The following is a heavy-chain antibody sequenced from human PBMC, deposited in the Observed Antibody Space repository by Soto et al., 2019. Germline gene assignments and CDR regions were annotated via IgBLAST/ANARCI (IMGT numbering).Heavy chain of an antibody. Sequence: EVQLLESGGGLVQPGGSLRLSCAASGFTFSSCAMSWVRQAPGEGLQWVSTISGSGGSTYNADSVKGRFTISRDNSKNTLYLLINSLRAEDTAVYYCAKDRGHYYGSELDAFDIWGQGTMVTVSS. J-gene: IGHJ3*02. CDR3: AKDRGHYYGSELDAFDI. V-gene: IGHV3-23*01. D-gene: IGHD3-10*01. CDR2: ISGSGGST. CDR1: GFTFSSCA.